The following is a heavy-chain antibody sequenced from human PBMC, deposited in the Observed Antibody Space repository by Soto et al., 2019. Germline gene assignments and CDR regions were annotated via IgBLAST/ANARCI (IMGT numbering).Heavy chain of an antibody. V-gene: IGHV3-21*01. CDR1: GFTFSSYS. Sequence: EVQLVESGGGLVKPGGSLRLSCAASGFTFSSYSMNWVRQAPGKGLEWVSSISSSSSYIYYADSVKGRFTISRDNAKNSLYLQMNSLRAEDTAVYYCARDRGSQLPFHYWGQGTLVTVSS. CDR3: ARDRGSQLPFHY. CDR2: ISSSSSYI. D-gene: IGHD2-2*01. J-gene: IGHJ4*02.